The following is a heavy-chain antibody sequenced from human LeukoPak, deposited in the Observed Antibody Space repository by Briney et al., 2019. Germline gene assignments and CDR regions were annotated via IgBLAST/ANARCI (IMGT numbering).Heavy chain of an antibody. CDR3: AIDSWELRGY. CDR1: GFTFSTYW. J-gene: IGHJ4*02. V-gene: IGHV3-7*01. CDR2: INQDGSEK. Sequence: GGSLRLSCAASGFTFSTYWMSWVRQPPGMGLEWVANINQDGSEKYYVDSVKGRFTISRDNAKNSVNLQMNSLRAEDTAVYYCAIDSWELRGYWGQGTLVTVSS. D-gene: IGHD3-10*01.